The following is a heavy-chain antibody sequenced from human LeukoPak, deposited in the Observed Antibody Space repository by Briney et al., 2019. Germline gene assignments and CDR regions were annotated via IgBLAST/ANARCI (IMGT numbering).Heavy chain of an antibody. Sequence: PGGSLRLSCAASGFTFSSYAMSWVRQAPGKGLQWVSTLSGSGGNTYYADSVKGRFTISGDNSKNTLYLQMSSLRAEDTAVYYCAKWRSATGDFDYWGQGTLVTVSS. CDR2: LSGSGGNT. CDR3: AKWRSATGDFDY. CDR1: GFTFSSYA. J-gene: IGHJ4*02. D-gene: IGHD7-27*01. V-gene: IGHV3-23*01.